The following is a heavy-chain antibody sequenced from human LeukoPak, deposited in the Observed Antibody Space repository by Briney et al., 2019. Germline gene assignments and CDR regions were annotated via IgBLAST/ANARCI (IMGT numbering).Heavy chain of an antibody. J-gene: IGHJ4*02. CDR2: IYYSGST. CDR1: GGSISSYY. Sequence: SETLSLTCTVSGGSISSYYWSWIRQPPGKGLEWIGYIYYSGSTNYNPSLKSRVTISADTSKNQISLKLSSVTAADTAVYYCARRTPYSGSYIFDYWGQGTLVTVSS. CDR3: ARRTPYSGSYIFDY. V-gene: IGHV4-59*08. D-gene: IGHD1-26*01.